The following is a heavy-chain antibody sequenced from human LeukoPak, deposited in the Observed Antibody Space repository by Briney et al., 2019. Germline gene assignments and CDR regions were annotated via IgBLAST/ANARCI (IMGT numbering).Heavy chain of an antibody. V-gene: IGHV3-23*01. Sequence: GRSLRLSCAASGFTFSSYGMHWVRQAPGKGLEWVSAISGSGGSTYYADSVKGRFTISRDNSKNTLYLQMNSLRAEDTAVYYCAKDGTKSSSAMGYFDYWGQGTLVTVSS. CDR1: GFTFSSYG. CDR3: AKDGTKSSSAMGYFDY. D-gene: IGHD6-13*01. CDR2: ISGSGGST. J-gene: IGHJ4*02.